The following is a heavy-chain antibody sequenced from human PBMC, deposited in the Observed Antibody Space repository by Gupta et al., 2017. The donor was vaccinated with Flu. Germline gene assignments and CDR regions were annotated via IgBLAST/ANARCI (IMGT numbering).Heavy chain of an antibody. CDR3: TSSMYYDLWSGSIRVPYYYYGMDV. CDR2: IRSKANSYAT. Sequence: EVQLVESGGGLVQPGGSLTLSCAASGFPFSGSAMPWVRQASGTGLAWVGRIRSKANSYATAYAASVKGRFTISRDDSKNTAYLQMNSLKTEDTAVYYCTSSMYYDLWSGSIRVPYYYYGMDVWGQGTTVTVS. D-gene: IGHD3-3*01. J-gene: IGHJ6*02. V-gene: IGHV3-73*01. CDR1: GFPFSGSA.